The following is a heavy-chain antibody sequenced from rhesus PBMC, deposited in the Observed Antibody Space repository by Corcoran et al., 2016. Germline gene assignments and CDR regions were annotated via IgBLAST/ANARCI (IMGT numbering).Heavy chain of an antibody. V-gene: IGHV4-127*01. D-gene: IGHD3-34*01. CDR1: GYSLIRGYG. CDR2: NGGWDGNT. J-gene: IGHJ4*01. CDR3: ASGVPSDHR. Sequence: QVQLQASGPGLVPPSETLSLPCAVSGYSLIRGYGWSWIPQPPGKGLEWSGYNGGWDGNTNYNPSHKRRGTISKDTAKNQFSLKLSSVTGADTAVYDCASGVPSDHRWGQGVLVTVSS.